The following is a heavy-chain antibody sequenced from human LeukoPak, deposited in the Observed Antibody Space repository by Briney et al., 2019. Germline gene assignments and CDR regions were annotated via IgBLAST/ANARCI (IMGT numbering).Heavy chain of an antibody. Sequence: SETLSLACTVSGATISSGDYHWNWIRQPPGKGLEWIGFIHDSGSTYYNPSLKSRVSISRDMSKNQLSLMLSSVTAADTAVYYCARGFGAGNYYYGWFDPWGQGTLVSVSS. CDR1: GATISSGDYH. CDR3: ARGFGAGNYYYGWFDP. CDR2: IHDSGST. V-gene: IGHV4-30-4*01. D-gene: IGHD3-10*01. J-gene: IGHJ5*02.